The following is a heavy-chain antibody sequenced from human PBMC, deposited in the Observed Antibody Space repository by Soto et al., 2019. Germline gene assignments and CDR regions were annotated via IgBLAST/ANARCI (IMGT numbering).Heavy chain of an antibody. V-gene: IGHV3-21*01. CDR3: ARVIAGTPYYFDY. D-gene: IGHD2-15*01. CDR2: ISSSSSYI. Sequence: EVQLVESGGGLVKPGGSLRLSCAASGFTFSSYSMNWVRQAPGKWLEWVSSISSSSSYIYYADSVKGRFTISRDNAKNSLYLQMNSLRAEDTAVYYCARVIAGTPYYFDYWGQGTLVTVSS. CDR1: GFTFSSYS. J-gene: IGHJ4*02.